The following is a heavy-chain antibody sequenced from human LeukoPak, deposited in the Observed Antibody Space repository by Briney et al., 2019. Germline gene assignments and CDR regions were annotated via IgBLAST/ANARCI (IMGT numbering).Heavy chain of an antibody. CDR3: ARAVARHYCSGGSCYDLGYRYGYFDY. CDR2: ISYDGSNK. D-gene: IGHD2-15*01. Sequence: GRSLRLSCAASGFTFSSYAMHWVRQAPGKGLEWVAVISYDGSNKYYADSVKGRFTISRDNSKNTLYLQMNSLRAEDTAVYYCARAVARHYCSGGSCYDLGYRYGYFDYWGQGTLVTVSS. J-gene: IGHJ4*02. V-gene: IGHV3-30*04. CDR1: GFTFSSYA.